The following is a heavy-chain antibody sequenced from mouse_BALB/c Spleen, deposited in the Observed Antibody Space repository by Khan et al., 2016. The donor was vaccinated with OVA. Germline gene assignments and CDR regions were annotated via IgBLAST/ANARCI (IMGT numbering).Heavy chain of an antibody. J-gene: IGHJ3*01. CDR3: LGSLYYDDSAYEGFAY. Sequence: VRLQQSGPELVKPGASVKMSCKASGYTFTSYVMHWVKQKPGQGLEWIGYISPNSDGSKYNEKFRGKATLTSDKSSSTAYMELSSLTSEDSAVYYCLGSLYYDDSAYEGFAYWGQGTLVTVSA. CDR2: ISPNSDGS. D-gene: IGHD1-1*01. V-gene: IGHV1S136*01. CDR1: GYTFTSYV.